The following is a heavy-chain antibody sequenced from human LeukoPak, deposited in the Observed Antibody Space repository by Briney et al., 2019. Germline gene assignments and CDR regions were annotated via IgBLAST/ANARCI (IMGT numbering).Heavy chain of an antibody. J-gene: IGHJ3*02. D-gene: IGHD3-3*01. CDR1: GGSISSYY. Sequence: SETLSLTCTVSGGSISSYYWSWIRQSPGKGLEWIGIIYYSGITYYNPSLKSRVIMAVDTSKDQFSLQLNSVSAADTAVYYCARLWSSFDGFDIWGQGTMVTVSS. V-gene: IGHV4-59*04. CDR2: IYYSGIT. CDR3: ARLWSSFDGFDI.